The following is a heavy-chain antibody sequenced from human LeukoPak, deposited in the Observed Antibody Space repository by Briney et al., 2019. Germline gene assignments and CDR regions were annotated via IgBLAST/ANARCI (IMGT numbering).Heavy chain of an antibody. CDR3: ANDPRVDCSSTSCPTLNPFDY. J-gene: IGHJ4*02. Sequence: GGSLRLPCAASGFTFSSYAMSWVRQAPGKGLEWVSAISGSGGSTYYADSVKGRFTISRDNSKNTLYLQMNSLRAEDTAVYYCANDPRVDCSSTSCPTLNPFDYWGQGTLVTVSS. V-gene: IGHV3-23*01. CDR1: GFTFSSYA. D-gene: IGHD2-2*01. CDR2: ISGSGGST.